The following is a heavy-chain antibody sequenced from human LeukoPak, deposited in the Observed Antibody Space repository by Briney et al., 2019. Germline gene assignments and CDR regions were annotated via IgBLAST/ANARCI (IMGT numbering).Heavy chain of an antibody. CDR3: ARHEYYHDSIGNEWRASAFDN. D-gene: IGHD3-22*01. Sequence: SETLSLTCTVSDGSISSSSYYWGWIRQPPGKGLEWIGSMYYSGSTYCNPSLKSRVTISVDTSKNQFSLKLSSVTVADTAVYYCARHEYYHDSIGNEWRASAFDNWGQGTLVTVSS. CDR1: DGSISSSSYY. CDR2: MYYSGST. V-gene: IGHV4-39*01. J-gene: IGHJ4*02.